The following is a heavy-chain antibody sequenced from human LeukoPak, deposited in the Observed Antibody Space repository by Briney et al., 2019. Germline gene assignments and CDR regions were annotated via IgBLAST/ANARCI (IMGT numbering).Heavy chain of an antibody. Sequence: SETLSLTCTVSGGSISSGGYYWSWISQHPGKGLEWIGYIYYSGSAYYNPSLKSRVTISVDTSENQFSLKLSSVTAADTAVYYCARVNYGSATKEDYWGQGTLVTVSS. CDR2: IYYSGSA. CDR3: ARVNYGSATKEDY. J-gene: IGHJ4*02. V-gene: IGHV4-31*03. D-gene: IGHD3-10*01. CDR1: GGSISSGGYY.